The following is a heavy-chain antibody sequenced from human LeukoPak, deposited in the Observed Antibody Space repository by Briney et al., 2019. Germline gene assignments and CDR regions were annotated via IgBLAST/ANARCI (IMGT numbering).Heavy chain of an antibody. J-gene: IGHJ4*02. CDR1: GFTFTYAW. Sequence: GGSLRLSCAASGFTFTYAWMSWVRQAPGKGLVWVSRINGDGSDTAYADSVKGRFTISRDNAKNTVYLQMNSLRVEDTAVYYCARDLGGPDYWGQGARVTVSS. D-gene: IGHD3-16*01. V-gene: IGHV3-74*01. CDR2: INGDGSDT. CDR3: ARDLGGPDY.